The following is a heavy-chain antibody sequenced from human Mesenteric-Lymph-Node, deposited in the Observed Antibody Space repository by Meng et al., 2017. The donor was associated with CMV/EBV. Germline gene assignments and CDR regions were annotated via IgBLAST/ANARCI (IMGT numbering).Heavy chain of an antibody. D-gene: IGHD5-12*01. CDR3: ARKGGNDQYFGY. V-gene: IGHV4-31*03. Sequence: CTVSGGSISSGSYYWTWIRQYPGKGLEWIGFIYYSGSTYYNPSLKSRVTISVDTSKNQFSLRFNSVTAADTAVYYCARKGGNDQYFGYWGQGTLVTVSS. J-gene: IGHJ4*02. CDR2: IYYSGST. CDR1: GGSISSGSYY.